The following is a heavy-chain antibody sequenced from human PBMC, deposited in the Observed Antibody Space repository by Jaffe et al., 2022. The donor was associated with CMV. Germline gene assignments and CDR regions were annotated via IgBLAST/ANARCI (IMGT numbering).Heavy chain of an antibody. CDR2: ISSSGSDR. CDR3: ARESALRYFDWLLQGNHNYYYMDV. V-gene: IGHV3-48*03. Sequence: DVQLVESGGGLVQPGGSLGLSCVASEFSFSRYKMNWVRQAPGKGLEWVAYISSSGSDRYYADSVKGRFTISRDNAKNSMYLQMNSLRAEDTAVYYCARESALRYFDWLLQGNHNYYYMDVWGKGTTVTVSS. D-gene: IGHD3-9*01. CDR1: EFSFSRYK. J-gene: IGHJ6*03.